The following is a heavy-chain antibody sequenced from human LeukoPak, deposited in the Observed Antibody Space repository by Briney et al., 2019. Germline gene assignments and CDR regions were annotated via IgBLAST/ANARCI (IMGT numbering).Heavy chain of an antibody. CDR3: ATRGTYYYGSGSYWNWFDP. Sequence: SVKVCCKASGGTFSSYAISWVRQAPGQGLEWMGGNIPIFGTANYAQKFQGRVTITADESTSTAYMELSGLRSEDTAVYYCATRGTYYYGSGSYWNWFDPWGQGTLVTVYS. CDR1: GGTFSSYA. V-gene: IGHV1-69*01. CDR2: NIPIFGTA. J-gene: IGHJ5*02. D-gene: IGHD3-10*01.